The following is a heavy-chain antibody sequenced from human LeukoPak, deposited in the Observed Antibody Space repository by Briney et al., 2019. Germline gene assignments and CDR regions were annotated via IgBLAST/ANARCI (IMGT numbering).Heavy chain of an antibody. CDR3: AREDYYGSGSFSNWFDP. V-gene: IGHV1-2*02. J-gene: IGHJ5*02. CDR2: INPNSGGT. Sequence: ASVKVSCKASGYTFTGYYMHWVRQAPGQGLEWMGWINPNSGGTNYAQKFQGRVTMTRDTSISTAYMELSSLTSEDTAVYYCAREDYYGSGSFSNWFDPWGQGTLVTVSS. CDR1: GYTFTGYY. D-gene: IGHD3-10*01.